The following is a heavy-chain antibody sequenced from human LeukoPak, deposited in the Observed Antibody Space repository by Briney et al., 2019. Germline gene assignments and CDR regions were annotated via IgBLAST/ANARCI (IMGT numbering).Heavy chain of an antibody. CDR1: GFTFSIYS. D-gene: IGHD3-22*01. Sequence: GGSLRLSCAASGFTFSIYSMNWVRQAPGKGLEWVSCISSGGTNIYYADSVRGRFTISRDNAKNSLYLQMNSLRAEDTAVYYCARDLGYYYYDSSGYFDYWGQGTLVTVSS. V-gene: IGHV3-21*01. J-gene: IGHJ4*02. CDR2: ISSGGTNI. CDR3: ARDLGYYYYDSSGYFDY.